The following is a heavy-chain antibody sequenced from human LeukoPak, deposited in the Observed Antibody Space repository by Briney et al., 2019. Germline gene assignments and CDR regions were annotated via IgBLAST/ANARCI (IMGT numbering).Heavy chain of an antibody. Sequence: PSETLSLTCTVSGGSISSGDYYWSWIRQPPGKGLEWIGYIYQSGSTYYNPSLKSRVTISVDRSKNQFSLKLNSVTAADTAVYYCARGRPAFGWFDPWGQGTLVTVSS. CDR1: GGSISSGDYY. D-gene: IGHD2-2*01. CDR2: IYQSGST. V-gene: IGHV4-30-2*01. CDR3: ARGRPAFGWFDP. J-gene: IGHJ5*02.